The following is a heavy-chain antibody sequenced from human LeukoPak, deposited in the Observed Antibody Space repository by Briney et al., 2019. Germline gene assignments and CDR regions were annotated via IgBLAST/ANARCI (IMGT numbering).Heavy chain of an antibody. J-gene: IGHJ4*02. CDR1: GFTFDDYG. V-gene: IGHV3-20*04. Sequence: GGSLTLSCAASGFTFDDYGMSWVRQAPGKGLEWVSGINWNGGSTGYADSVKRRFTISRDNAKNSLYLQMNSLRAEDTALYYCASSSHSKSLIYWGQGTLVTVSS. CDR3: ASSSHSKSLIY. CDR2: INWNGGST. D-gene: IGHD6-6*01.